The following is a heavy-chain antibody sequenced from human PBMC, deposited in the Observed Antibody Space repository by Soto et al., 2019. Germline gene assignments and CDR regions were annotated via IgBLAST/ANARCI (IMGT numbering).Heavy chain of an antibody. CDR3: AREMHLGSGWGDIDI. V-gene: IGHV3-7*03. D-gene: IGHD6-19*01. Sequence: DVQLVESGGALVQPGRSLGLSCAVSGFTVSAKWMSWVRQAPGKGLEWLANINEDGSKKFYVDSVKGRFTISKDNAKNSLSLQLGSLRADDTAVYYCAREMHLGSGWGDIDIWGRGTMVTVSS. J-gene: IGHJ4*02. CDR2: INEDGSKK. CDR1: GFTVSAKW.